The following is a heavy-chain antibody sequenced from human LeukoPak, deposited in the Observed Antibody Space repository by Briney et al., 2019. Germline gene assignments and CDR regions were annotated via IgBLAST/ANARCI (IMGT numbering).Heavy chain of an antibody. Sequence: GGSLRLSCAASGSTFSSYAMSWVRQAPGKGLEWVSAISGSGGSTYYADSVKGRFTISRDNSKNTLYLQMNSLRAEDTAVYYCAKVGDRRQWLVNFYFDYWGQGTLVTVSS. CDR3: AKVGDRRQWLVNFYFDY. V-gene: IGHV3-23*01. J-gene: IGHJ4*02. CDR2: ISGSGGST. CDR1: GSTFSSYA. D-gene: IGHD6-19*01.